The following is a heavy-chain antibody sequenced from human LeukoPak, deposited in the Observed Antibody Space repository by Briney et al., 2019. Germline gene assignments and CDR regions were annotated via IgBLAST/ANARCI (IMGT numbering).Heavy chain of an antibody. J-gene: IGHJ4*02. CDR1: DGSISSGGYS. V-gene: IGHV4-30-2*01. CDR2: IYHSGST. CDR3: ARERTVSGSGYGFDY. Sequence: PSETLSLTCAVSDGSISSGGYSWSWIRQPPGKGLEWIGYIYHSGSTYYNPSLKSRVTISVDRSKNQFSLKLSSVTAADTAVYYCARERTVSGSGYGFDYWGQRTLVTVSS. D-gene: IGHD3-22*01.